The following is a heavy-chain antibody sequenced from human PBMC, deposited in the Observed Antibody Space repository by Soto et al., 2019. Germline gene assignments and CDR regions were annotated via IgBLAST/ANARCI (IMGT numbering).Heavy chain of an antibody. Sequence: APVKVSCKASGYTFTSYDINWVRQAPGQGLEWMGWISAYNGNTNYAQKLQGRVTMTTDTSTSTAYMELRSLRSDDTAVYYCARDINTAMGENWFDPWGQGTLVTVSS. CDR1: GYTFTSYD. J-gene: IGHJ5*02. D-gene: IGHD5-18*01. CDR2: ISAYNGNT. V-gene: IGHV1-18*01. CDR3: ARDINTAMGENWFDP.